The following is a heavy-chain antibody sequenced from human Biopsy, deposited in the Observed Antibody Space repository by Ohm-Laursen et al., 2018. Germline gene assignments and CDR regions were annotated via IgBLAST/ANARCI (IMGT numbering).Heavy chain of an antibody. Sequence: GSLRLSCSASGFPFSDYYMRWIRQAPGKGPEWVSTIGANGATSYYADSVKGRFTISRDNSKNTLYLQMNSVRADDTAIYYCAKGGSITIFGVVINNCFDPWGQGTRVTVSS. CDR3: AKGGSITIFGVVINNCFDP. CDR2: IGANGATS. CDR1: GFPFSDYY. V-gene: IGHV3-23*01. J-gene: IGHJ5*02. D-gene: IGHD3-3*01.